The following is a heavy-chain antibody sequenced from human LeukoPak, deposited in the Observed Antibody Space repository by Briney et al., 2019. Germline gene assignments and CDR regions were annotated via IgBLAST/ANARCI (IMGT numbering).Heavy chain of an antibody. CDR3: AKPFTISGATDAFDI. J-gene: IGHJ3*02. D-gene: IGHD3-3*01. Sequence: GGSLRLSCAASRFTFSSYWMNWVRQAPGKGLEWLANIKQDGSEKYYVDSAKGRFTISRDNAKNSLYLQVNSLRAEDTAVYYCAKPFTISGATDAFDIWGQGTMVTVSS. V-gene: IGHV3-7*01. CDR1: RFTFSSYW. CDR2: IKQDGSEK.